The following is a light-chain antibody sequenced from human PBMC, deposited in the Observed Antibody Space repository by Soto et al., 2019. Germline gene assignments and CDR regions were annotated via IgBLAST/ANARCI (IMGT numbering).Light chain of an antibody. CDR3: AQWDDSLNGVV. CDR1: RSNIGSNT. V-gene: IGLV1-44*01. J-gene: IGLJ2*01. CDR2: SNN. Sequence: QSVLTQPPSASGTPGKRVTISCSGRRSNIGSNTVNWYQQLPVTAPKLLIYSNNQRPSGVPDRFSGSKSGTSASLAISGLQSEDEADYYCAQWDDSLNGVVFGGGTKLTVL.